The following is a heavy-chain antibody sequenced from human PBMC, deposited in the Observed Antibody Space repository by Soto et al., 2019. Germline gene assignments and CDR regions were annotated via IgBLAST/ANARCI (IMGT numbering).Heavy chain of an antibody. CDR1: GGSFSGYY. J-gene: IGHJ4*02. V-gene: IGHV4-34*01. CDR3: ARYPTAIAAPGWLDY. Sequence: QVQLQQWGAGLLKPSETLSLTCAVYGGSFSGYYWSWIRQPPGKGLEWIGEINHSGSTNYNPSLKSRVTISVDTSKNQFSLKLSSVTAADTAVYYCARYPTAIAAPGWLDYWGQGTLVTVSS. CDR2: INHSGST. D-gene: IGHD6-25*01.